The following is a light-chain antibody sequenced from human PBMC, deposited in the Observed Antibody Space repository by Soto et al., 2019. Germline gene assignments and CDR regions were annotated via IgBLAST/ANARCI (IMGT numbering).Light chain of an antibody. CDR2: GAS. V-gene: IGKV3-20*01. CDR1: QSVSSSY. Sequence: EIVLTQSPGTLSLSPGERATLSCRASQSVSSSYLAWYQQKPGQAPRLLIYGASSRTTGIPDSFIGSGSGTDFTLTISRLEPEDFAVYYCQQYGSHPRTFGPGTKVDIK. J-gene: IGKJ3*01. CDR3: QQYGSHPRT.